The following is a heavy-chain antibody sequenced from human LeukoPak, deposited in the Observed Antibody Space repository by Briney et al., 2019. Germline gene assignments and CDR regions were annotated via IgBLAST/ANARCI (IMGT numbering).Heavy chain of an antibody. CDR3: ARGPSHSSCYYYYFDY. CDR1: RFSFSSYW. Sequence: PGGSLRLSCAASRFSFSSYWMNWVRQAPGKGLEWVANIKQDGSEKYYVDSVKGRFTISRDNAKNSLYLQMNSLRAEDTAVYYCARGPSHSSCYYYYFDYWGQGTLVTVSS. D-gene: IGHD3-22*01. V-gene: IGHV3-7*01. J-gene: IGHJ4*02. CDR2: IKQDGSEK.